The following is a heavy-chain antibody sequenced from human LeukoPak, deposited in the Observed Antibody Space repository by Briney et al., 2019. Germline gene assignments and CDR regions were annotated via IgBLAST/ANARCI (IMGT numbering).Heavy chain of an antibody. CDR1: GFTFSSYA. V-gene: IGHV3-23*01. Sequence: GGSLRLSCAASGFTFSSYAMSWVRQAPGKGLEWVSSISGSGGSTYYADSVKGRFTISRDNSKNTLYLQMNSLRAEDTALYYCATKGTTVTTNYFDYWGQGILVTVSS. CDR2: ISGSGGST. J-gene: IGHJ4*02. CDR3: ATKGTTVTTNYFDY. D-gene: IGHD4-11*01.